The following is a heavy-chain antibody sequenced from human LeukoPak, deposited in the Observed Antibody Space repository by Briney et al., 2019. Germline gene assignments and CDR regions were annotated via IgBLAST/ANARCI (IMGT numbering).Heavy chain of an antibody. V-gene: IGHV4-4*02. CDR3: ARDLTLTYYYDSSGSGY. CDR2: IYHSGST. J-gene: IGHJ4*02. D-gene: IGHD3-22*01. CDR1: GGSISSSNW. Sequence: SGTLSLTCAVSGGSISSSNWWSWVRQPPGKGLEWIGEIYHSGSTNYNPSLKSRVTISVDKSKNQFSLKLSSVTAADTAVYYCARDLTLTYYYDSSGSGYWGQGTLVTVSS.